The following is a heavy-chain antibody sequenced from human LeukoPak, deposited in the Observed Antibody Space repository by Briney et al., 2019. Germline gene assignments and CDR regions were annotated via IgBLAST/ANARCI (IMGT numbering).Heavy chain of an antibody. J-gene: IGHJ3*02. CDR1: GFAFGSYA. D-gene: IGHD1-26*01. V-gene: IGHV3-23*01. CDR2: TSSSGSNT. CDR3: ARDSGGSPFDI. Sequence: GGSLRLSCAASGFAFGSYAMSWVRQAPGKGLEWVSATSSSGSNTNYPDSVKGRFTISRDNSKNTLFLQMSSLRAEDTAVYYCARDSGGSPFDIWGQGTMVTVSS.